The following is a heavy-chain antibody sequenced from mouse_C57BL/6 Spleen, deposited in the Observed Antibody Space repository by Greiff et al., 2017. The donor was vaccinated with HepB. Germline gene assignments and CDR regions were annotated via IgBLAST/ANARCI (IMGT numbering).Heavy chain of an antibody. CDR2: IDPSDSET. D-gene: IGHD2-1*01. V-gene: IGHV1-52*01. Sequence: VQLQQSGAELVRPGSSVKLSCKASGYTFTSYWMHWVKQRPIQGLEWIGNIDPSDSETHYNQKFKDKATLTVDKSSSTAYMQLSSLTSEDSAVYYCARSEEYGIWVAYWGQGTLVTVSA. CDR3: ARSEEYGIWVAY. J-gene: IGHJ3*01. CDR1: GYTFTSYW.